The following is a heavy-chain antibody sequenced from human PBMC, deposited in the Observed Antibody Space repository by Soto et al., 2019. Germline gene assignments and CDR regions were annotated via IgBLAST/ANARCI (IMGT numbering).Heavy chain of an antibody. D-gene: IGHD1-26*01. V-gene: IGHV3-23*01. CDR1: GFAFINYA. Sequence: PGGSLRLSCEAAGFAFINYAMSWVRQAAGEGLEWVSSISDSGGDSYYAHSMDGRFTVSRDNSKNTLYLQIKSLRAEDTDIYYCVRDLYLPATMPSLDPWGQGALVTVSS. CDR3: VRDLYLPATMPSLDP. CDR2: ISDSGGDS. J-gene: IGHJ5*02.